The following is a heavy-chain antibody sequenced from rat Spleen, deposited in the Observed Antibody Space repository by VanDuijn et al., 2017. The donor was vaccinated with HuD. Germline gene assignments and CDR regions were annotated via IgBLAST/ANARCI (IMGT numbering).Heavy chain of an antibody. Sequence: EVKLVESGGGLVQPGRSLKLSCAAPGFTIHDSWMGWVRQAQGKGLEWIGEINKDSSSINYTPSLKDKFTISRDNAQNTLYLQMSKLGSEDTAIYYCATERLGVEGWGQGVMVTVSS. D-gene: IGHD4-3*01. CDR2: INKDSSSI. CDR1: GFTIHDSW. V-gene: IGHV4-2*01. CDR3: ATERLGVEG. J-gene: IGHJ2*01.